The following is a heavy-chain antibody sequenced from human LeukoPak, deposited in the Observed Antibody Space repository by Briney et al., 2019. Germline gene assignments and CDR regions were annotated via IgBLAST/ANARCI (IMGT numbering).Heavy chain of an antibody. CDR3: AVWGYCSSTSCYVGDAFDI. J-gene: IGHJ3*02. CDR1: GYSFTSYW. CDR2: IDPSDSYT. D-gene: IGHD2-2*01. Sequence: KVSCKASGYSFTSYWISWVRQMPGKGLEWMGRIDPSDSYTKYSPSFQGHVTISADKSISTAYLQWSSLKASDTAMYYCAVWGYCSSTSCYVGDAFDIWGQGTMVTVSS. V-gene: IGHV5-10-1*01.